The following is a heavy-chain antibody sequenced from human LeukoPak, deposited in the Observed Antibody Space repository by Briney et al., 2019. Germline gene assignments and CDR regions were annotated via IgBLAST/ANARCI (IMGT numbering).Heavy chain of an antibody. CDR1: GLDVSSTY. CDR3: ARDQLDH. J-gene: IGHJ4*02. CDR2: AFVGGDT. Sequence: PGGSLRLSCASSGLDVSSTYMSWIRQAPGKGLEWVSTAFVGGDTYYAASVKGRFTLSKDSSRNTMFLQMHGLRPADTAVYYCARDQLDHWGQGTLVAVSP. V-gene: IGHV3-53*01. D-gene: IGHD5-24*01.